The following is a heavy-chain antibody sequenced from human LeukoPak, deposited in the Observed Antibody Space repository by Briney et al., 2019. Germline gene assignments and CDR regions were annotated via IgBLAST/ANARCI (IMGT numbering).Heavy chain of an antibody. CDR3: ARRTSGAFDF. V-gene: IGHV3-23*01. Sequence: GGSLRLSCAASGFTFRNYAMTWVRQAPGKGLEWVSSIPSSGDGTYYEDSVKGRFTISRDNSKNMLYLQMNSLRAEDTAVYYCARRTSGAFDFWDQGTLVTVSS. CDR1: GFTFRNYA. CDR2: IPSSGDGT. D-gene: IGHD5-12*01. J-gene: IGHJ4*02.